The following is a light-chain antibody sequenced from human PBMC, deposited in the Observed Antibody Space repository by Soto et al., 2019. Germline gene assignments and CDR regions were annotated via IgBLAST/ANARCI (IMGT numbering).Light chain of an antibody. J-gene: IGKJ4*01. Sequence: EIVLTQSPATLSLSPGERVTLSCRASQSVGTYFAWYQQKPGQAPRLLIYDSSNRATGIPARLSGSGSGTDFTLTISSLEPEDFAVYYCQQRSDWPSTFGGGTKVEIK. CDR2: DSS. V-gene: IGKV3-11*01. CDR3: QQRSDWPST. CDR1: QSVGTY.